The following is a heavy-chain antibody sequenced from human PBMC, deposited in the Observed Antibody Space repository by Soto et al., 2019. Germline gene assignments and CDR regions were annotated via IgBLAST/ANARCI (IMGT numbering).Heavy chain of an antibody. D-gene: IGHD6-19*01. CDR1: GFTFSSYG. Sequence: GGSLRLSCAASGFTFSSYGMHWVRQAPGKGLEWVAVISYDGSNKYYADSVKGRFTISRDNSKNTLYLQMNSLRAEDTAVYYCAKDEYSSGWPQAYYYYYGMDVWGQGTTVTVSS. V-gene: IGHV3-30*18. J-gene: IGHJ6*02. CDR2: ISYDGSNK. CDR3: AKDEYSSGWPQAYYYYYGMDV.